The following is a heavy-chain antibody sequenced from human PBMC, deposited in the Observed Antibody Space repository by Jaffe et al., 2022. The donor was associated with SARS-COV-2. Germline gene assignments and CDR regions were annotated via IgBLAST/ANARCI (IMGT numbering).Heavy chain of an antibody. Sequence: QVQLVESGGGVVQPGRSLRLSCAASGFTFSSYGMHWVRQAPGKGLEWVAVIWYDGSNKYYADSVKGRFTISRDNSKNTLYLQMNSLRAEDTAVYYCARDYYDSSGAPIQVVSPLDYWGQGTLVTVSS. CDR3: ARDYYDSSGAPIQVVSPLDY. J-gene: IGHJ4*02. D-gene: IGHD3-22*01. CDR2: IWYDGSNK. V-gene: IGHV3-33*01. CDR1: GFTFSSYG.